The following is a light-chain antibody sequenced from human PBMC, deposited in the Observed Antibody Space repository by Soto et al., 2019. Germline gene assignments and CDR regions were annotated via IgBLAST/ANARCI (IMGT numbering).Light chain of an antibody. J-gene: IGKJ4*01. CDR3: QQRKNWPPLT. Sequence: EIVLTQSPATLSLSPGERATLSCRASQSVSSYLAWYQQKPGQAPRLLIYEASNRATGIPARFSGSGSGTDFTLTISSLEPQDCAVYYCQQRKNWPPLTFGGGTKVEI. CDR1: QSVSSY. V-gene: IGKV3-11*01. CDR2: EAS.